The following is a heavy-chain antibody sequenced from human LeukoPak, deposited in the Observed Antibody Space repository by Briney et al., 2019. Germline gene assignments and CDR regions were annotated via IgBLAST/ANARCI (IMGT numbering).Heavy chain of an antibody. CDR1: GFTFSSYW. CDR2: INSDGSSI. J-gene: IGHJ4*02. CDR3: VREGRVSGYDFDC. D-gene: IGHD5-12*01. V-gene: IGHV3-74*03. Sequence: PGGSLRLSCAASGFTFSSYWMHWVRQAPGKGLVWVSRINSDGSSITYADSVKSRFTISRGNAKNTLYLQMNSLRVEDTAVYYCVREGRVSGYDFDCWGQGTLVTVSS.